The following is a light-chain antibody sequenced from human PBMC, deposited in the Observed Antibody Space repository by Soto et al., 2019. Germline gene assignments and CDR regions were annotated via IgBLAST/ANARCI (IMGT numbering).Light chain of an antibody. J-gene: IGKJ1*01. CDR1: QSVSNND. V-gene: IGKV3-20*01. CDR3: QQYGSGGT. CDR2: GAS. Sequence: EIFLTQSPGTLSLSPGERATLSCRASQSVSNNDLAWYQQKPGQAPRLLIYGASNRAAGIPDRFSGSGSGTDFTLTISRLEPEGCAGYYCQQYGSGGTFNKGTKVDIK.